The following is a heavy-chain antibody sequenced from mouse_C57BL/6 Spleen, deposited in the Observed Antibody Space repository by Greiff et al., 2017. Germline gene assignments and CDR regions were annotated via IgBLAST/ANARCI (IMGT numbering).Heavy chain of an antibody. Sequence: QVQLQQPGAELVRPGSSVKLSCKASGYTFTSYWMDWVKQRPGQGLEWIGNIYPSDSETHYNQKFKDKATLPVDKASSTAYMQLSSLTSEDSAVYYCARSITAVERRAYWGQGTLVTVSA. D-gene: IGHD1-1*01. V-gene: IGHV1-61*01. CDR3: ARSITAVERRAY. J-gene: IGHJ3*01. CDR1: GYTFTSYW. CDR2: IYPSDSET.